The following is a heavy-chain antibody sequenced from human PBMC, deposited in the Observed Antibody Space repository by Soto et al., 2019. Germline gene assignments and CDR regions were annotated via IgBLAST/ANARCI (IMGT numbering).Heavy chain of an antibody. Sequence: GASVKVSGKASGYTFTSYYMHWVRQAPGQGLEWMGIINPSGGSTSYAQKFQGRVTMTRDTSTSTVYMELSSLRSEDTAVYYCAWVVSSSGYHDAFDIWGQGTMVTVSS. V-gene: IGHV1-46*01. CDR2: INPSGGST. D-gene: IGHD3-22*01. CDR1: GYTFTSYY. J-gene: IGHJ3*02. CDR3: AWVVSSSGYHDAFDI.